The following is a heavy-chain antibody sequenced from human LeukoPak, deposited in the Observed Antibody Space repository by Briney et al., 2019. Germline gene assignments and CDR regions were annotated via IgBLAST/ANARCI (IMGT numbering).Heavy chain of an antibody. D-gene: IGHD6-19*01. CDR1: GGSFSGYY. CDR3: ARDRGGWPFDY. V-gene: IGHV4-34*01. Sequence: SETLSLTCAVYGGSFSGYYWSWIRQPPGKGLEWIGEINHSGSTNYNPSLKSRVTISVDTSKNQFSLKLSSVTAADTAVYYCARDRGGWPFDYWGQGTLVTVSS. CDR2: INHSGST. J-gene: IGHJ4*02.